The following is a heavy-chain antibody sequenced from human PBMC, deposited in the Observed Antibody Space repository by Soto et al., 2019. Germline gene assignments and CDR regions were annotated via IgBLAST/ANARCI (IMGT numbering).Heavy chain of an antibody. D-gene: IGHD2-15*01. CDR2: ISAYNGNT. J-gene: IGHJ5*02. CDR1: GYTFTSYG. Sequence: ASVKVSCKASGYTFTSYGISWVRQAPGQGLEWMGWISAYNGNTNYAQKLQGRVTMTTDTSTSTAYMELRSLRSDDTAVYYCARVPDYCSGGSCYSGRFDPWGQGTLVTVSS. V-gene: IGHV1-18*01. CDR3: ARVPDYCSGGSCYSGRFDP.